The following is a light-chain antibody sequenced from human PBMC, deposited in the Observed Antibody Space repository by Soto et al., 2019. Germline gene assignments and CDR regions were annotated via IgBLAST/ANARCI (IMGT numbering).Light chain of an antibody. V-gene: IGKV1-27*01. Sequence: DIQMTQSPSSLSASVGDRVTITCRASQGISNYLAWYQQKPGKVPKLLIYAASTLQSGVPSRFSGSGSGTAFTLTTSSLQPEDVETYYCEKYNSAPRTFGQGTKVDIK. J-gene: IGKJ1*01. CDR3: EKYNSAPRT. CDR2: AAS. CDR1: QGISNY.